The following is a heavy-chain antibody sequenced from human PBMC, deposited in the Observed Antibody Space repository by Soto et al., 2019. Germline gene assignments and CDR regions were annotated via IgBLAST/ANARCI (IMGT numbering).Heavy chain of an antibody. J-gene: IGHJ6*02. CDR2: IIPIFGTA. V-gene: IGHV1-69*13. D-gene: IGHD6-13*01. Sequence: ASVKVSCKASGGTFSSYAISWVRQAPGQGLEWMGGIIPIFGTANYAQKFQGRVTITADESTSTAYMELSSLRSEDTAVYYCARDIGSWAAADYYYYGMDVWGQGTTVTVSS. CDR3: ARDIGSWAAADYYYYGMDV. CDR1: GGTFSSYA.